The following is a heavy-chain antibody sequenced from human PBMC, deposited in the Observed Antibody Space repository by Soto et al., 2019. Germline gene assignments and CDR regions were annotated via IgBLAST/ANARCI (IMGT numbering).Heavy chain of an antibody. D-gene: IGHD2-15*01. CDR1: GFSFSDYF. V-gene: IGHV1-8*02. J-gene: IGHJ5*02. CDR2: MNPNTGNT. CDR3: ARGSNHCSGGSCYSDWFDP. Sequence: GASVKVSCKASGFSFSDYFMHWVRQATGQGLELMGWMNPNTGNTGYAQKFQGRVTMTRNTSISTAYMELSSLRSEDTAVYYCARGSNHCSGGSCYSDWFDPWGQGTPVTVSS.